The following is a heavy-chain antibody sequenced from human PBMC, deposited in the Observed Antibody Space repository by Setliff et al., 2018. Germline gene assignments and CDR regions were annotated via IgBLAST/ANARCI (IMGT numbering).Heavy chain of an antibody. J-gene: IGHJ4*02. V-gene: IGHV4-4*07. D-gene: IGHD3-10*01. CDR2: IYVTEST. Sequence: SETLSLTCTVSGDSISNYYWNWIRQPAGKGLEWIGRIYVTESTKYNPSLKSRVTLSIDTSKNQFSLKLSSVTAADAALYYCAASRAYTGAVEEWFLPKTFDFWGQGSPVTSPQ. CDR1: GDSISNYY. CDR3: AASRAYTGAVEEWFLPKTFDF.